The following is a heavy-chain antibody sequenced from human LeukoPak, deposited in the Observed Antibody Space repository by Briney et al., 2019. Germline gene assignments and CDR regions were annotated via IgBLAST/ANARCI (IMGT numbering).Heavy chain of an antibody. J-gene: IGHJ4*02. CDR3: ARASRGHDY. V-gene: IGHV4-4*07. CDR2: IYTSETT. D-gene: IGHD3-10*01. CDR1: DASISNYY. Sequence: SETLSLTRTVSDASISNYYWSLIRQPAGKGLEWIGRIYTSETTDYNPSLKSRVTLSLDTSKNQFSLKLTSVTAADTAVYYCARASRGHDYWGQGTLVTVSS.